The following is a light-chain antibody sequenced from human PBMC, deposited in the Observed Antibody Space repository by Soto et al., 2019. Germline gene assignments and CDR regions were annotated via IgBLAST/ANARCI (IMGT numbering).Light chain of an antibody. V-gene: IGKV1-6*01. CDR1: QDIRYD. CDR2: GAS. J-gene: IGKJ2*01. CDR3: LQDHSYPYT. Sequence: AIPMTQFPSSLSASVGDRVSITCRASQDIRYDLAWFQHRPGQVPRRLIFGASSLHIGAPSRFSGSGSGTDFTLTISSLQPEDFATYFCLQDHSYPYTFGQGTKVEIK.